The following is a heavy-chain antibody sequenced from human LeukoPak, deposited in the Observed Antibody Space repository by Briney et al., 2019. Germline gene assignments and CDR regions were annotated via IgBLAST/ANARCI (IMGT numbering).Heavy chain of an antibody. Sequence: GSLRLSCAASGFTVSSNYMSWIRQPPGKGLEWIGEINHRGSTNYNPSLKSRVTMSVDTSKNQFSLKLSSVTAADTAVYYCARGNLWDYRRYYYYMDVWGKGTTVTVSS. CDR1: GFTVSSNY. V-gene: IGHV4-34*01. CDR2: INHRGST. CDR3: ARGNLWDYRRYYYYMDV. J-gene: IGHJ6*03. D-gene: IGHD4-11*01.